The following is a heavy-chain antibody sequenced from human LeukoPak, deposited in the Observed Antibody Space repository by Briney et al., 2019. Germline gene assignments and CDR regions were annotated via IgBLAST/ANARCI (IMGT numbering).Heavy chain of an antibody. D-gene: IGHD3-10*01. CDR2: IWYDGSNK. Sequence: GGSLRLSCAASGFTFSSYGMHWVRQAPGKGLEWVAVIWYDGSNKYYADSVKGRFTISGDNSKNTLYLQMNSLRAEDTAVYYCAGEASGTSHVFDVWGQGTMVTVSS. V-gene: IGHV3-33*01. J-gene: IGHJ3*01. CDR1: GFTFSSYG. CDR3: AGEASGTSHVFDV.